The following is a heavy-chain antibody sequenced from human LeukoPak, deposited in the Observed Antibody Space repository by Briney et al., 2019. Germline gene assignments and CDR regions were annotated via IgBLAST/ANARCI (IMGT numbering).Heavy chain of an antibody. CDR2: INHSGST. J-gene: IGHJ4*02. V-gene: IGHV4-34*01. CDR3: ARVRGNLSIDF. Sequence: PPETLSLTCAVDIESFSGYYWTWIRQPPGKGLEWIGEINHSGSTNYNPSLKRRVTISADTSKNQFSLTLSSVTAADTAMYYCARVRGNLSIDFWGQGNLVTVSS. D-gene: IGHD4-23*01. CDR1: IESFSGYY.